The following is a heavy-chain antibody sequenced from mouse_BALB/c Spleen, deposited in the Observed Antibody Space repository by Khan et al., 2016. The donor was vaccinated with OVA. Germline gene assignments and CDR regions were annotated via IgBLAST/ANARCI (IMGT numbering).Heavy chain of an antibody. CDR2: IKYSGST. D-gene: IGHD1-1*01. V-gene: IGHV3-2*02. Sequence: EVQLQESGPGLVKPSQSLSLTCTVTGYSITSDYAWNWIRQFPGNKLEWMGYIKYSGSTSYNPSLKSRTSITRNTSQNQFFLQLSYVTPEDTAPYYCARSGTISTAVATDLDAWGQGTTLTVSS. J-gene: IGHJ2*01. CDR1: GYSITSDYA. CDR3: ARSGTISTAVATDLDA.